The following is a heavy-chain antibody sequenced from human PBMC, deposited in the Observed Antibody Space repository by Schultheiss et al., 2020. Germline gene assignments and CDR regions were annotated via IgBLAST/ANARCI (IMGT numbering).Heavy chain of an antibody. CDR2: ISAYNGNT. D-gene: IGHD3-10*01. J-gene: IGHJ4*02. CDR1: GYSLASYG. Sequence: ASVKVSCKASGYSLASYGISWVRQAPGQGLEWVGWISAYNGNTNYADKLQDRVTMTTDTSTSTAYMELRSLTADDTAVYYCARDQEYYYGSYYVDYWGQGTLVTVSS. CDR3: ARDQEYYYGSYYVDY. V-gene: IGHV1-18*01.